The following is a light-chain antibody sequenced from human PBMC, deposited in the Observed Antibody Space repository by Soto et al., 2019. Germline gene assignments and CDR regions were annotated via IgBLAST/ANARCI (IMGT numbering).Light chain of an antibody. CDR1: SGHSSYA. V-gene: IGLV4-69*01. CDR3: QTWGTGIVV. CDR2: LNSDGSH. J-gene: IGLJ2*01. Sequence: QPVLTQSPSASASLGASVKLTCTVSSGHSSYAIAWHQQQPEKGPRYLMKLNSDGSHNKGDGIPDRFSGSSSGTDRYLTISCLQSEDEADYYCQTWGTGIVVFGGGTKLTVL.